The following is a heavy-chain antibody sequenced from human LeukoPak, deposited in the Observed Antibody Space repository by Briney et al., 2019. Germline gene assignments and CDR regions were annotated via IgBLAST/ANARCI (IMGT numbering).Heavy chain of an antibody. D-gene: IGHD3-10*01. CDR3: ARAFGYYYDAVDI. V-gene: IGHV3-74*01. Sequence: GGSLRLSCAASGFTFSSYWMHWVRQAPGKGLVWVSRINTDGSSTSYADSVKGRFTISRDNAKNTLYLQMKGLRAEDTAVYYCARAFGYYYDAVDIWGQGTMVTVSS. J-gene: IGHJ3*02. CDR2: INTDGSST. CDR1: GFTFSSYW.